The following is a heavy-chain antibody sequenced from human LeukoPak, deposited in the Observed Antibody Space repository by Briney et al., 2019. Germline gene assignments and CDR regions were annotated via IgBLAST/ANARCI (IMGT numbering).Heavy chain of an antibody. J-gene: IGHJ4*02. CDR2: IGTAGDT. CDR3: VRGTGYSAYDYDFDY. V-gene: IGHV3-13*04. CDR1: GFTFSSYD. D-gene: IGHD5-12*01. Sequence: PGRSLRLSCAASGFTFSSYDMHWVRHATGNGLEWVSAIGTAGDTCYPGSVKGRFTISRENAKNPLCLQMNSLRAGDTAVYCCVRGTGYSAYDYDFDYWGRGTLVTVSS.